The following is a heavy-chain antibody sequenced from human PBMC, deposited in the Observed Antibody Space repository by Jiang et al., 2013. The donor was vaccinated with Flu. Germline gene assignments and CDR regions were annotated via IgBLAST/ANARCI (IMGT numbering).Heavy chain of an antibody. J-gene: IGHJ4*02. Sequence: LKISCEGSGNSFMNYWIGWVRQTPGEGLEWMGIMHPGYSDTRYSPSFQGQVTLSADKSINTAYLQWSRLQASDTAMYYCALAIDGNFYFDYWGQGTLVTVSS. CDR2: MHPGYSDT. D-gene: IGHD5-24*01. CDR1: GNSFMNYW. V-gene: IGHV5-51*01. CDR3: ALAIDGNFYFDY.